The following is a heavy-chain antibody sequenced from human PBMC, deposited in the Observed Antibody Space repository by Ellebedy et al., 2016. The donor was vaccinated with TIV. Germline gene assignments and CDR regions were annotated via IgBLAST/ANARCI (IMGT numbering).Heavy chain of an antibody. CDR2: ISYDGSEK. D-gene: IGHD1-26*01. CDR3: ARSGEHDT. V-gene: IGHV3-30-3*01. CDR1: GFTFSSYA. Sequence: GESLKISCTVSGFTFSSYAIHWVRLAPGKGLEWVTLISYDGSEKYNADSVKGRFTISRDNSKNTVYLQMNSLRAEDTAVYYCARSGEHDTWGQGTLVTVSS. J-gene: IGHJ5*02.